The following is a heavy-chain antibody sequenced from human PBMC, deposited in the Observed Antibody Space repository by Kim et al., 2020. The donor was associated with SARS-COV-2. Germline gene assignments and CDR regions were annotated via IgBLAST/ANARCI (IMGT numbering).Heavy chain of an antibody. D-gene: IGHD6-19*01. V-gene: IGHV4-59*01. J-gene: IGHJ6*01. CDR1: GGSISSYY. CDR2: IYYSGST. Sequence: SETLSLTCTVSGGSISSYYWSWIRQPPGKGLEWIGYIYYSGSTNYNPSLKSRVTISVDTSKNQFSLKLSSVTAADTAVYYCARDCRGSPYGVDVWGQGT. CDR3: ARDCRGSPYGVDV.